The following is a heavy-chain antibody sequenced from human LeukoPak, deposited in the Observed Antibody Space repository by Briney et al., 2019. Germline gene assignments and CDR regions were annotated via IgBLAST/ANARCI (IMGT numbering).Heavy chain of an antibody. V-gene: IGHV4-4*07. D-gene: IGHD3-3*01. CDR1: GGSISSYY. CDR2: IYTSGST. J-gene: IGHJ3*02. Sequence: SETLSLTCTVSGGSISSYYWSWIRQPAGKGLEWIGRIYTSGSTNYNPSLKSRVTMSVDTSKNQFSLKLSSVTAADTAVYYCARAPSITMFGVDFDDAFDIWGQGTMVTVSS. CDR3: ARAPSITMFGVDFDDAFDI.